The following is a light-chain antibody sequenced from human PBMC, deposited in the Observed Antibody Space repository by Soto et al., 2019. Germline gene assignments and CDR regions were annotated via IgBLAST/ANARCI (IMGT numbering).Light chain of an antibody. CDR2: KAS. V-gene: IGKV1-5*03. CDR1: QTISSW. Sequence: DIHMTHSPSTVSGSVGDRVSIACRASQTISSWLAWYQQKPGKAPKLLIYKASTLKSGVPSRFSGSGSGTEFTLTISSLQPDDFATYYCQHYNSYSEAFGQGTKVDIK. J-gene: IGKJ1*01. CDR3: QHYNSYSEA.